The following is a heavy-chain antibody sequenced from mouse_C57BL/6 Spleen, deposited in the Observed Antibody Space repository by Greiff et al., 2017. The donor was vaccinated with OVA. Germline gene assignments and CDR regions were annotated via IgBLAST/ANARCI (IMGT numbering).Heavy chain of an antibody. CDR2: IDPETGGT. CDR3: TGGFAY. V-gene: IGHV1-15*01. J-gene: IGHJ3*01. Sequence: VQLQQSGAELVRPGASVTLSCKASGYTFTDYDMHWVKQTPVHGLEWIGAIDPETGGTAYNQKFKGKAILTADKSSSTAYMELRSLTSEDSAVYYCTGGFAYWGQGTLVTVSA. CDR1: GYTFTDYD.